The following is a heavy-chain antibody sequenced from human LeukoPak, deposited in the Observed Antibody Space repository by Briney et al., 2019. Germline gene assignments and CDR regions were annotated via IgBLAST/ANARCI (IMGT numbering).Heavy chain of an antibody. CDR2: VYSSGTT. CDR3: ARGMPIAATGIYGASDI. D-gene: IGHD6-13*01. J-gene: IGHJ3*02. Sequence: GGSLRLSCAASGFTFSNAWMSWVRQAPGKGLEWVSVVYSSGTTYYADSVKGRFTISRDNSKNTLYLQMNSLRAEDTAVYYCARGMPIAATGIYGASDIWGQGTMVTVSS. V-gene: IGHV3-66*01. CDR1: GFTFSNAW.